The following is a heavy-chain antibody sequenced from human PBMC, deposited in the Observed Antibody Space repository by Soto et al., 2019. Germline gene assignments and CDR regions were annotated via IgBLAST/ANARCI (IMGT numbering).Heavy chain of an antibody. CDR2: MNPNSGNT. D-gene: IGHD1-1*01. CDR3: ARERTGTTSMDV. J-gene: IGHJ6*02. V-gene: IGHV1-8*01. Sequence: QVQLVQSGAEVKKPGASVKVSCKASGYTFTSYDINWVRQATGQGLEWMGWMNPNSGNTGYAQKFRGRVTMTRNTSTRTAYMELSSLRSEDTAVYYCARERTGTTSMDVWGQGTTVTVSS. CDR1: GYTFTSYD.